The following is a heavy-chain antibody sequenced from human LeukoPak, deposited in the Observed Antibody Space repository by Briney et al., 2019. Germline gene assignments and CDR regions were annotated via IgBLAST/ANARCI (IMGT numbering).Heavy chain of an antibody. CDR3: AREDGYCSGGNCYSYFDS. V-gene: IGHV3-7*01. D-gene: IGHD2-15*01. J-gene: IGHJ4*02. CDR2: IKKTGSET. CDR1: GFTFSNSW. Sequence: GGSLRLSCAASGFTFSNSWMSWVRQAPGKGLEWVAYIKKTGSETYYVDSVKGRFTITRDNARNSLFPQMNSLRAEDTAVYYCAREDGYCSGGNCYSYFDSWGQGTLVTVSS.